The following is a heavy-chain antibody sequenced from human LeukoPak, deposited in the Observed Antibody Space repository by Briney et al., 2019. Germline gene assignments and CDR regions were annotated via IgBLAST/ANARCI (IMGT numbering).Heavy chain of an antibody. V-gene: IGHV1-18*01. D-gene: IGHD1-26*01. CDR3: ARVGVVGATWDYFDY. Sequence: GPSVKVSCKASGYTFTGYGISWVRQAPGQGLEWMGWISAYNGNTNYAQKLQGRVTMTTDTSTSTAYMELRSLRSDDTAVYYCARVGVVGATWDYFDYWGQGTLVTVSS. CDR1: GYTFTGYG. CDR2: ISAYNGNT. J-gene: IGHJ4*02.